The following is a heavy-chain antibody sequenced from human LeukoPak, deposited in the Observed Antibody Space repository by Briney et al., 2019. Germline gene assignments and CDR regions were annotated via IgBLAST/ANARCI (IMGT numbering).Heavy chain of an antibody. CDR1: GFTFSSYA. Sequence: GGSLRLSCAASGFTFSSYAMHWVRQAPGKGLEWVSVISYDGSYIYYADSVKGRFTISRDNSKNTLYLQMNSLRAEDTAVYYCAKSWTAMVPLYFDYWGQGTLVTVSS. J-gene: IGHJ4*02. V-gene: IGHV3-30*04. D-gene: IGHD5-18*01. CDR3: AKSWTAMVPLYFDY. CDR2: ISYDGSYI.